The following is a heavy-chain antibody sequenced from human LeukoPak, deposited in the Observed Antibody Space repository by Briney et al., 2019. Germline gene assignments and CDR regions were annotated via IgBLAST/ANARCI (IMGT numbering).Heavy chain of an antibody. V-gene: IGHV3-48*03. D-gene: IGHD3-10*02. Sequence: PGGSLRHSCAASGFTFSSYESNWVRQAPGKGLEWVSYISSSGSTIYYADSVKGRFTISRDNAKNSLYLQMNSLRAEDTAVYYCAELGITMIGGVWGKGTTVTISS. CDR3: AELGITMIGGV. CDR2: ISSSGSTI. CDR1: GFTFSSYE. J-gene: IGHJ6*04.